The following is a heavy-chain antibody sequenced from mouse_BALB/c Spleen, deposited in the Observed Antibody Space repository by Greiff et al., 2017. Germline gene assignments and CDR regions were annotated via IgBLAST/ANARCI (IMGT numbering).Heavy chain of an antibody. CDR3: NEATVVATDFDV. D-gene: IGHD1-1*01. CDR2: IDPENGDT. V-gene: IGHV14-4*02. J-gene: IGHJ1*01. CDR1: GFNIKDYY. Sequence: EVQLQQSGAELVRSGASVKLSCTASGFNIKDYYIHWVKQRPEQGLEWIGWIDPENGDTEYAPKFQGKATMTADTSSNTAYLHLSSLTSEDTAVYYCNEATVVATDFDVWGAGTTVTVSS.